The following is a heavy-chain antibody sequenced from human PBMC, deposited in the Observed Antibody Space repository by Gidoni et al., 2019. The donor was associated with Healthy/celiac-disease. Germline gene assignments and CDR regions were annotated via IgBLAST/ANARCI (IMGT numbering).Heavy chain of an antibody. CDR1: GGSFSGYY. J-gene: IGHJ6*02. CDR3: ARNLIAVAGSSDRPFRLMYGMDV. D-gene: IGHD6-19*01. CDR2: INHSGST. Sequence: GLLKPSETLSLTCAVYGGSFSGYYWSLIRQPPRKGLEWIGEINHSGSTNYNPSIKSRVTISVDTSKNQFSLKLSSVTAADTAVYYCARNLIAVAGSSDRPFRLMYGMDVWGQGTTVTVAS. V-gene: IGHV4-34*01.